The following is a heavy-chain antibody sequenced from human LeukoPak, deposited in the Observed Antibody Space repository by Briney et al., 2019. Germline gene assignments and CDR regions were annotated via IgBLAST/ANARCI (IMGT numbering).Heavy chain of an antibody. J-gene: IGHJ3*02. D-gene: IGHD4/OR15-4a*01. Sequence: PGGSLRLSCAASGFTFSSYSMNWVRQAPGKGLEWVSSISSSSSYIYYADSVKGRFSISRDNSKNTLYLQMNSLRAEDTAVYYCAKGGARPKGDAFDIWGQGTMVTVSS. CDR2: ISSSSSYI. CDR3: AKGGARPKGDAFDI. CDR1: GFTFSSYS. V-gene: IGHV3-21*04.